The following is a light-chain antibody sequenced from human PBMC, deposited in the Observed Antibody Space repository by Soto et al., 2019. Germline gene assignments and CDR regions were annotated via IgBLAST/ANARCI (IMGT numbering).Light chain of an antibody. CDR3: QQYDSWPQT. J-gene: IGKJ1*01. V-gene: IGKV3-20*01. CDR2: DAS. CDR1: QSVSSNY. Sequence: PGERATPSCWASQSVSSNYLAWYQQKPGQAPRLLIYDASSRATGIPDRFSGSGSGTDFTLTISSLQSEDFAVYYCQQYDSWPQTFGQGTKV.